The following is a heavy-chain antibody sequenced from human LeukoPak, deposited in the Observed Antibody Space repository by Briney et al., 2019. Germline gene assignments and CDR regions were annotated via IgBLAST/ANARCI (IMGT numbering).Heavy chain of an antibody. CDR3: ARNKGGAARHDY. J-gene: IGHJ4*02. V-gene: IGHV4-59*02. CDR1: GGSVRSYS. D-gene: IGHD2-15*01. Sequence: SETLSLTCTVSGGSVRSYSWSWIRQPPGKGLEYIGHIYNGGSPTYNPSLMGRLTMSVDTAKNQLSLHLTSVTTADTALYFCARNKGGAARHDYWGQGTLVIVSS. CDR2: IYNGGSP.